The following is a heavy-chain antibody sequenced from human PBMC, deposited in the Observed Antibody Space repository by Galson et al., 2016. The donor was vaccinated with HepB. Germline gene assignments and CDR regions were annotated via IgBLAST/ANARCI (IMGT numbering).Heavy chain of an antibody. Sequence: SLRLSCAASRFIFSGYWMSWVRQAPGKGLEWVANIKVDGSGKYYVDSVKGRFTISRDNTKKSLYLEMNSLRVEDTAVYYCARGSQPPQWQLGGYFDYWGQGTLVTVSS. CDR2: IKVDGSGK. D-gene: IGHD1-26*01. CDR1: RFIFSGYW. CDR3: ARGSQPPQWQLGGYFDY. V-gene: IGHV3-7*01. J-gene: IGHJ4*02.